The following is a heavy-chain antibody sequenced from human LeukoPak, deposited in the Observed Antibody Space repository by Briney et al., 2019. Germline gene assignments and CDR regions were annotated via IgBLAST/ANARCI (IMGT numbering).Heavy chain of an antibody. CDR3: ARDGSLVPHWGYYGMDV. J-gene: IGHJ6*02. CDR2: ISYDGSNK. D-gene: IGHD7-27*01. V-gene: IGHV3-30*07. Sequence: GGSLRLSCAASGFTFSSYAMHWVRQAPGKGLEWVAVISYDGSNKYYADSVKGRFTISRDNSKNTLYLQMNSLRAEDTAVYYCARDGSLVPHWGYYGMDVWGQGTTVTVSS. CDR1: GFTFSSYA.